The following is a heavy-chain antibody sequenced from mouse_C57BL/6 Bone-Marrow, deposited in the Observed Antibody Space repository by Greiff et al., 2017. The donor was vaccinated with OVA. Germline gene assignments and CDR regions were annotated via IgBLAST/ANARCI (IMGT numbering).Heavy chain of an antibody. CDR3: ARDMGYFDV. D-gene: IGHD1-1*02. V-gene: IGHV5-4*01. CDR1: GFTFSSYA. Sequence: EVKVVESGGGLVKPGGSLKLSCAASGFTFSSYAMSWVRQTPEKRLEWVATISDGGSYTYYPANVKGRFTISRDNAKNNLYLQMSHLKSEDTAMYYCARDMGYFDVWGTGTTVTVSS. J-gene: IGHJ1*03. CDR2: ISDGGSYT.